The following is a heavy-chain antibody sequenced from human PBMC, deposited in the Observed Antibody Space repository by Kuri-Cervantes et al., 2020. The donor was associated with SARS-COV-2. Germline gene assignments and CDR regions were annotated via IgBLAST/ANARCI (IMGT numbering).Heavy chain of an antibody. Sequence: GESLNISCAASGFTFSSYAMHWVRQAPGKGLEWVAVISYDGSNKYYADSVKGRFTISRDNSKNTLYLQMNSLRAEDTAVYYCARPQGYCSGGSCPDAFDIWGQGTMVTVSS. V-gene: IGHV3-30-3*01. CDR1: GFTFSSYA. CDR3: ARPQGYCSGGSCPDAFDI. D-gene: IGHD2-15*01. CDR2: ISYDGSNK. J-gene: IGHJ3*02.